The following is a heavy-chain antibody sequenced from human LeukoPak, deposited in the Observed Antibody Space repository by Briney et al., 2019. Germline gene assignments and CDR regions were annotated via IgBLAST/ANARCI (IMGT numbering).Heavy chain of an antibody. V-gene: IGHV3-23*01. CDR2: ISVSGNT. J-gene: IGHJ4*02. CDR3: ARDKLVGPTQFDY. CDR1: GFTLSSYA. D-gene: IGHD1-26*01. Sequence: GGSLRLSCAASGFTLSSYAMSWVRQGPGKGLEWVSAISVSGNTYHADSVKGRFTISRDSSKSTLYLQMNSLRAEDTAVYYCARDKLVGPTQFDYWGQGTLVTVSS.